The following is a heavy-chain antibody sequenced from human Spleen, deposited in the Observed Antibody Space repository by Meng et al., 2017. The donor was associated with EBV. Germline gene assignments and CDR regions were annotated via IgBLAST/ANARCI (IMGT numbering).Heavy chain of an antibody. Sequence: QVQLQESGPGLVKPSGTLSLTCAVSGGAISSSNWWSWVRQTPGKGLEWIGEIYHSGSTSYNPSLESRVTISVDKSKNQIFLKLRSVTAADTAVYYCVRGGYYSPCDYWGQGTLVTVSS. CDR2: IYHSGST. CDR3: VRGGYYSPCDY. D-gene: IGHD2/OR15-2a*01. J-gene: IGHJ4*02. V-gene: IGHV4-4*02. CDR1: GGAISSSNW.